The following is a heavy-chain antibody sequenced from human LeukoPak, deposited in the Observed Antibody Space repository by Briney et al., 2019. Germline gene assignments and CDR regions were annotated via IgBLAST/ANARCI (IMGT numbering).Heavy chain of an antibody. Sequence: PGGSLRLSCAASGFTFSSYAMSWVRQAPGKGLEWVSAISGSGGSTYYADSVKGRFTISRDNSKNTLYLQMNSLRAGDTAVYYCAKGLAFWSGYYGYGMDVWGQGTTVTVSS. V-gene: IGHV3-23*01. CDR1: GFTFSSYA. CDR2: ISGSGGST. D-gene: IGHD3-3*01. CDR3: AKGLAFWSGYYGYGMDV. J-gene: IGHJ6*02.